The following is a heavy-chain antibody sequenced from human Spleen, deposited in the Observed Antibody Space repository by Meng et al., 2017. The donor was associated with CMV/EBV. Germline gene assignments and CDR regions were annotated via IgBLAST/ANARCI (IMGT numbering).Heavy chain of an antibody. Sequence: SCAASGFRFDDHGMSWVRQAPGKGLEWVSSISSSSSYIYYADSVKGRFTISRDNAKSSLYLQMNSLRAEDTAVYYCARDGWSPGGFDVWGQGTTVTVSS. D-gene: IGHD3-3*01. CDR2: ISSSSSYI. CDR1: GFRFDDHG. CDR3: ARDGWSPGGFDV. J-gene: IGHJ6*02. V-gene: IGHV3-21*01.